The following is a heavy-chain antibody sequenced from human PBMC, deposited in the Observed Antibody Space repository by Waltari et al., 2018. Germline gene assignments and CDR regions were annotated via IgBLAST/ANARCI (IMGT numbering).Heavy chain of an antibody. D-gene: IGHD5-12*01. J-gene: IGHJ4*02. CDR3: AIRAYVYSGYDFGSLDY. V-gene: IGHV1-69*13. Sequence: QVQLVQSGAEVKKPGSSVKVSCKASGGTFSSYAISWVRQAPGQGLEWMGGSIPIFGTANNERKFKGVGTITADESTSTADMERSSLRSEDTAVYYCAIRAYVYSGYDFGSLDYWGQGTLVTVSS. CDR1: GGTFSSYA. CDR2: SIPIFGTA.